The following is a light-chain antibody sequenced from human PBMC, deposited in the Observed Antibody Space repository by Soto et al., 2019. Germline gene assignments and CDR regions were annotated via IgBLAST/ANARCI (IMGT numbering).Light chain of an antibody. CDR1: QSVSSSY. V-gene: IGKV3-20*01. CDR2: GAS. J-gene: IGKJ5*01. CDR3: QQYGSSPIT. Sequence: EIVLTQSPGTLSLSPGERATLSCRASQSVSSSYLAWYQQKPGQAPRLLIYGASSRTTGIPDRFSGSGSGTFLTFTISSLKSGDFAAYYCQQYGSSPITFGQWTRLE.